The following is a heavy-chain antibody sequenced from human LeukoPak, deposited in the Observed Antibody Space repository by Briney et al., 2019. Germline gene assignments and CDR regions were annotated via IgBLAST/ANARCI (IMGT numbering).Heavy chain of an antibody. V-gene: IGHV1-69-2*01. CDR3: ATTPLYCSSTSCPGGY. Sequence: ASVKVSCKVSGYTFTDYYMHWVQQAPGKGLEWMGLVDPEDGETIYAEKFQGRVTITADTSTDTAYMELSSLRSEDTAAYYCATTPLYCSSTSCPGGYWGQGTLVTVSS. CDR1: GYTFTDYY. J-gene: IGHJ4*02. CDR2: VDPEDGET. D-gene: IGHD2-2*01.